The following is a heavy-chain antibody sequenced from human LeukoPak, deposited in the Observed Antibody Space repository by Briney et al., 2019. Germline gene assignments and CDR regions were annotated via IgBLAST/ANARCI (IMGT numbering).Heavy chain of an antibody. CDR3: ARGNWDEYYFDY. J-gene: IGHJ4*02. D-gene: IGHD1-26*01. CDR1: GFTFSSYS. CDR2: ISSSSYI. Sequence: GGSLRLSCAASGFTFSSYSMNWVRQAPGKGLEWVSSISSSSYIYYADSVKGRFTISRDNAKNSLYLQMNSLRAEDTAVYYCARGNWDEYYFDYWGQGTLVTVSS. V-gene: IGHV3-21*01.